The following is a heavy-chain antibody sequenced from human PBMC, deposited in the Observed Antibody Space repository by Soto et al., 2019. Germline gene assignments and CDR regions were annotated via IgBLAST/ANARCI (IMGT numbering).Heavy chain of an antibody. J-gene: IGHJ4*02. V-gene: IGHV1-69*01. Sequence: QVQLVQSGAEVKKPGSSVKVSCKASGGTFNNYAIIWVRQAPGQGLEWMGGIIPIIGTADYAHKFQGRLAISADESTGTTFMELSSLRSEDTALYYCASGGVDVVATSAFDYWGQGTLVTVSS. CDR2: IIPIIGTA. D-gene: IGHD5-12*01. CDR3: ASGGVDVVATSAFDY. CDR1: GGTFNNYA.